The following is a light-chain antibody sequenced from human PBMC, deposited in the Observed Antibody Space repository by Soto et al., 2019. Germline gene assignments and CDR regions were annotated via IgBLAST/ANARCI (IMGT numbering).Light chain of an antibody. CDR1: QYIRND. CDR2: GAS. J-gene: IGKJ2*01. Sequence: AIQMTQSPSSMSAAVGDRVTITCRASQYIRNDVGWYQHKPGKAPKLLIYGASSLQTGVPSRFSGNGSGSDFTFTISSLQPEDFATYYCLQDYLYAYTFGQGTKVDIK. CDR3: LQDYLYAYT. V-gene: IGKV1-6*01.